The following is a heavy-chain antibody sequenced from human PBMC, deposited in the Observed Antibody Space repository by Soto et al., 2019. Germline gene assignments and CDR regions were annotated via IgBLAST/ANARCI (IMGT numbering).Heavy chain of an antibody. Sequence: PSETLSLTCTVSGGSISSYYWSWIRQPPGKGLEWIGYIYYSGSTNYNPSLKSRVTISVDTSKNQFSLKLSSVTAADTAVYYCAREFPISSGWSPGFDYWGQGTLVTVSS. CDR3: AREFPISSGWSPGFDY. V-gene: IGHV4-59*01. CDR1: GGSISSYY. D-gene: IGHD6-19*01. CDR2: IYYSGST. J-gene: IGHJ4*02.